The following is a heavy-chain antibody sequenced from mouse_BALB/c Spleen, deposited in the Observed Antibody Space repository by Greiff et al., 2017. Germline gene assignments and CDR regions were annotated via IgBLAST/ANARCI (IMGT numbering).Heavy chain of an antibody. D-gene: IGHD2-14*01. V-gene: IGHV14-4*02. CDR2: IDPENGDT. Sequence: EVQLQQSGAELVRSGASVKLSCTASGFNIKDYYMHWVKQRPEQGLEWIGWIDPENGDTEYAPKFQGKATMTADTSSNTAYLQLSSLTSEDTAVYYGNDRYDEGFDYWGQGTTLTVSS. CDR1: GFNIKDYY. CDR3: NDRYDEGFDY. J-gene: IGHJ2*01.